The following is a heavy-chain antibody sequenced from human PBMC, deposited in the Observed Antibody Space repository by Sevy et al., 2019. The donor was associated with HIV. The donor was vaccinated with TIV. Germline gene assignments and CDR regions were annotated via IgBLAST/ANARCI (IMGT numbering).Heavy chain of an antibody. J-gene: IGHJ4*02. Sequence: GGSLRLSCVASRFTFSTYVMHWVRQAPGKGLEWVAVIWHDGTSEYYADSVRGRFTISRDDSKNTLYLQMNSLRAEDTAVYYCASEAGYGTDSRPFDYWGQGTLVTVSS. CDR1: RFTFSTYV. CDR3: ASEAGYGTDSRPFDY. V-gene: IGHV3-33*08. CDR2: IWHDGTSE. D-gene: IGHD5-12*01.